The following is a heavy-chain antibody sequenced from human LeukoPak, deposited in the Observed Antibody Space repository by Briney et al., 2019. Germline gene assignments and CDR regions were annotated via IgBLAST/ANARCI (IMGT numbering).Heavy chain of an antibody. V-gene: IGHV4-39*02. D-gene: IGHD4-23*01. CDR3: ARTVGTHRFDY. Sequence: PSETLSLTCTVSGGSISSRSYYWGWIRQPPGKELEWIGTIYYSGETHYSPSLHSRVVISVDTSNNHFSLKLTSVTAPDTAVYYCARTVGTHRFDYWGQGTLVTVSS. CDR1: GGSISSRSYY. CDR2: IYYSGET. J-gene: IGHJ4*02.